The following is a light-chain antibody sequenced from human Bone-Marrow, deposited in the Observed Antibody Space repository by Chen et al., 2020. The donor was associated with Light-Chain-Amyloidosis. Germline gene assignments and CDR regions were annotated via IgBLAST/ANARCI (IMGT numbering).Light chain of an antibody. V-gene: IGKV1-17*03. CDR2: TLS. J-gene: IGKJ5*01. Sequence: DIQMTQSPSTMSACVGDRVTISCRASQDIAAYVAWFQQTPGQVPKRLIYTLSALHRGVPSRFSGSGSVTEFTLTISSLQPEDFATYYCLQHQSYPITFGQGTRLEIK. CDR3: LQHQSYPIT. CDR1: QDIAAY.